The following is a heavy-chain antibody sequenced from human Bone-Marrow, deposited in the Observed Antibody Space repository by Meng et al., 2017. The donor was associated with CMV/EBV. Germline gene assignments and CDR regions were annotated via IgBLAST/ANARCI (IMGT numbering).Heavy chain of an antibody. CDR3: ARGLGYCSSTSCYKAGFVDY. Sequence: LKISCAASGFTFSSYSMNWVRQAPGKGLEWVSSISSSSSYIYYIDSVKGRFTISRDNAKNSLNLQMNSLRAEDTAVYYCARGLGYCSSTSCYKAGFVDYWGQGTLVTVSS. J-gene: IGHJ4*02. CDR2: ISSSSSYI. V-gene: IGHV3-21*01. CDR1: GFTFSSYS. D-gene: IGHD2-2*02.